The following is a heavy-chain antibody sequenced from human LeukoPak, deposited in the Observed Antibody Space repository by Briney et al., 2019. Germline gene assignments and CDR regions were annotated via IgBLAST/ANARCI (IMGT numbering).Heavy chain of an antibody. CDR1: GFTFSSYA. Sequence: GGSLRLSCAASGFTFSSYAMHWVRQAPGKGLEYVSAISSNGGSTYYANSVKGRFTISRDNSKNTLYLQMGSLRAEDMAVYFCARSGPISLRFWGQGTLVTVSS. CDR2: ISSNGGST. V-gene: IGHV3-64*01. J-gene: IGHJ4*02. D-gene: IGHD2/OR15-2a*01. CDR3: ARSGPISLRF.